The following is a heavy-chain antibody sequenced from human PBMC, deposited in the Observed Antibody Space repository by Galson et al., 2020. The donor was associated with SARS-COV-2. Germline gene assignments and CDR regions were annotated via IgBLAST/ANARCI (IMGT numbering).Heavy chain of an antibody. CDR1: GFTFSSYA. CDR3: ARMVRGVITYYFDY. J-gene: IGHJ4*02. V-gene: IGHV3-23*01. D-gene: IGHD3-10*01. Sequence: GESLKISCAASGFTFSSYAMSWVRQAPGKGLEWVSAISGSGGSTYYADSVKGRFTISRDNSKNTLYLQMNSLRAEDTAVYYCARMVRGVITYYFDYWGQGTLVTVSS. CDR2: ISGSGGST.